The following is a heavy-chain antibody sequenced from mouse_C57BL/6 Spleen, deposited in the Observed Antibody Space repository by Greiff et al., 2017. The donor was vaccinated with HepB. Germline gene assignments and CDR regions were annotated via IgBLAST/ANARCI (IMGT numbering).Heavy chain of an antibody. CDR2: IYPGNSDT. Sequence: VHVKQSGTVLARPGASVKMSCKTSGYTFTSYWMHWVKQRPGQGLEWIGAIYPGNSDTSYNQKFKGKAKLTAVTSASTAYMELSSLTNEDSAVYYCTRSRAYSNFDYWGQGTTLTVSS. V-gene: IGHV1-5*01. CDR1: GYTFTSYW. D-gene: IGHD2-5*01. CDR3: TRSRAYSNFDY. J-gene: IGHJ2*01.